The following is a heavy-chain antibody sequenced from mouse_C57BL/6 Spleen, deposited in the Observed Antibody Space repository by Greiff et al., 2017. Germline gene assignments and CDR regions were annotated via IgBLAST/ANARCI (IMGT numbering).Heavy chain of an antibody. Sequence: EVQLQESGEGLVKPGGSLKLSCAASGFTFSSYAMSWVRQTPETRLEWVAYISSGGDSIYYADTVKGRFTISRDNARNTLFLQMSILKSEDTAMDYYARVGCGFAYWGQGTTLTVAA. CDR1: GFTFSSYA. V-gene: IGHV5S21*01. CDR3: ARVGCGFAY. J-gene: IGHJ2*01. D-gene: IGHD3-1*01. CDR2: ISSGGDSI.